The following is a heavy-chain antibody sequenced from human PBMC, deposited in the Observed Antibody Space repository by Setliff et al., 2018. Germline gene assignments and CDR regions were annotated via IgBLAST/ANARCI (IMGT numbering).Heavy chain of an antibody. D-gene: IGHD6-13*01. CDR3: ARGGVAAAGRKGVFEY. J-gene: IGHJ4*02. V-gene: IGHV1-46*01. CDR1: GGTLRTYA. CDR2: INPGGLTS. Sequence: ASVKVSCKASGGTLRTYAFNWVRQAPGQGLEWMGIINPGGLTSSIVDQFQGRVTMTRDTSTSTVYMEFSSLKSDDTAVYYCARGGVAAAGRKGVFEYWGQGTLVTVSS.